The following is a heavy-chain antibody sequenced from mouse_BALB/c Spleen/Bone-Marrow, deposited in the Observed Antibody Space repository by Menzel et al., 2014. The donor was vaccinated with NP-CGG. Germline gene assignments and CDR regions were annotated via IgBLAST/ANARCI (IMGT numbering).Heavy chain of an antibody. J-gene: IGHJ3*01. Sequence: EVQGVESGGGLVQPGGSLKLSCAASGLDFSRYWMSWVRQAPGKGLQWIGEINPDSNTINYTPSLKDKFIISRDNAKNTLYLQMSKVRSEDTALYYCARLGYYGGFAYWGQGTLVTVSA. CDR1: GLDFSRYW. CDR2: INPDSNTI. CDR3: ARLGYYGGFAY. D-gene: IGHD2-3*01. V-gene: IGHV4-1*02.